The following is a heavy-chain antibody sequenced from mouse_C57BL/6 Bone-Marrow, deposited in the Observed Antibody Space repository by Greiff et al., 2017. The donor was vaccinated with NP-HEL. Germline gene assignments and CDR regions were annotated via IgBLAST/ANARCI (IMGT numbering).Heavy chain of an antibody. CDR3: TRAPYYYGSSPYYYAMDY. V-gene: IGHV5-9-1*02. J-gene: IGHJ4*01. Sequence: EVKLVESGEGLVKPGGSLKLSCAASGFTFSSYAMSWVRQTPEKRLEWVAYISSGGDYIYYADTVKGRFTISRENARNTLYLQMSSLKSEETAMYYCTRAPYYYGSSPYYYAMDYWGQGTSVTVTS. D-gene: IGHD1-1*01. CDR2: ISSGGDYI. CDR1: GFTFSSYA.